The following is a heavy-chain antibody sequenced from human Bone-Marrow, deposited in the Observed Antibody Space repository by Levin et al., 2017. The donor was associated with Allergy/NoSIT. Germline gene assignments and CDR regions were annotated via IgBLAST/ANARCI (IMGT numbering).Heavy chain of an antibody. CDR1: GFTFNSYA. CDR2: ISGSDGNT. D-gene: IGHD4-17*01. CDR3: AKDLDGDYSNDY. J-gene: IGHJ4*02. Sequence: PGGSLRLSCAASGFTFNSYAMSWVRQAPGKGLEWVSTISGSDGNTNYADSVKGRFTISRDNSKNTPFLQMNSLRAEDTAVYYCAKDLDGDYSNDYWGQGTLVTVSS. V-gene: IGHV3-23*01.